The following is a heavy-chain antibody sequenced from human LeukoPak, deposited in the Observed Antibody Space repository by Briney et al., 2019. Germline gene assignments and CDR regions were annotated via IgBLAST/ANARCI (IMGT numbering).Heavy chain of an antibody. CDR2: INPDGDGM. J-gene: IGHJ4*02. CDR1: GFTFSRSW. V-gene: IGHV3-7*01. Sequence: GGSLRLSCTASGFTFSRSWMNWIRQALGKGLGWVANINPDGDGMRFVDSVKGRFTMSRDNAQSSLHLQMNSLRVEDTAFYYCAAWTDRGYSYWGQGVLVTVSS. D-gene: IGHD5-12*01. CDR3: AAWTDRGYSY.